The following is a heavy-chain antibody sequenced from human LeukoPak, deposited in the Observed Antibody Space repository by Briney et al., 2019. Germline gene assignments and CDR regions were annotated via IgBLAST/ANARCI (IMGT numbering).Heavy chain of an antibody. CDR3: AKAPGLVTYGQRVGY. CDR1: GFTFSSYV. Sequence: PGGSLRLSCAASGFTFSSYVMSWVRQAPRKGLEWVSGISDSGGSTYYADSVKGRFTISRDNSKNTLYLQMNSLRVEDTAVYYCAKAPGLVTYGQRVGYWGQGTPVTVSS. J-gene: IGHJ4*02. V-gene: IGHV3-23*01. CDR2: ISDSGGST. D-gene: IGHD3-10*01.